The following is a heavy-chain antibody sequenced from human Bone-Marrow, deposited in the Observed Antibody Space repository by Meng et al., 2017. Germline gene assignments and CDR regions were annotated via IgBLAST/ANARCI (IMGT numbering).Heavy chain of an antibody. D-gene: IGHD5-18*01. Sequence: QVQLQQWAAGLLKLSETLSFTCAAYGGTFSDYYWSWIRQPPGKGLEWIGEINHSGGTKYTPSLESRVTISIDTSKNQFSLKLSSVTAADTAIYYCARQGDTAMATFDYWGQGTLVTVSS. V-gene: IGHV4-34*01. J-gene: IGHJ4*02. CDR3: ARQGDTAMATFDY. CDR2: INHSGGT. CDR1: GGTFSDYY.